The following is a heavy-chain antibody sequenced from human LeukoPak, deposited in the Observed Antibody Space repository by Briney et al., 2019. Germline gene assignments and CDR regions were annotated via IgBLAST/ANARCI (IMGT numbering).Heavy chain of an antibody. D-gene: IGHD6-13*01. CDR3: ARGLRGYSSSWYDY. Sequence: PSETLSLTCAVYGGSFSGYYWSWIRQPPGKGLEWIGEINHSGSTNYNPSLKSRVTTSVDTSKNQFSLKLSSVTAADTAVYYCARGLRGYSSSWYDYWGQGTLVTVSS. CDR2: INHSGST. CDR1: GGSFSGYY. J-gene: IGHJ4*02. V-gene: IGHV4-34*01.